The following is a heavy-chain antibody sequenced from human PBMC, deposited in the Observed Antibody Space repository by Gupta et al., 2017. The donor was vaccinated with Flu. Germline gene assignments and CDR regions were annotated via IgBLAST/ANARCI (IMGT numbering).Heavy chain of an antibody. CDR1: GGTFSSYA. J-gene: IGHJ4*02. V-gene: IGHV1-69*01. D-gene: IGHD6-25*01. CDR3: ARDLTGGHRLSGGYFDY. Sequence: QVQLVQSGAEVKKPVSSVKVSCKASGGTFSSYAISWVRQAPGQGLEWMGGIIPIFGTANYAQKFQGRVTITADESTSTAYMELSSLRSEDTAVYYCARDLTGGHRLSGGYFDYWGQGTLVTVSS. CDR2: IIPIFGTA.